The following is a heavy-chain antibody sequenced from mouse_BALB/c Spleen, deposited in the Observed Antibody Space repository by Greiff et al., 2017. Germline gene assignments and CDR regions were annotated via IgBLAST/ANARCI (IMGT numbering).Heavy chain of an antibody. D-gene: IGHD2-1*01. CDR2: IHPSDSET. CDR3: ATYGNNWFAD. J-gene: IGHJ3*01. CDR1: GYSFTRYW. Sequence: QVQLKQPGAELVRPGASVKLSCKASGYSFTRYWMNWVKQRPGQGLEWIGMIHPSDSETRLNQKFKDKATLTVDKSSSTAYMQLSSPTSEDSAVYYCATYGNNWFADWGQGTLVTVSA. V-gene: IGHV1-74*01.